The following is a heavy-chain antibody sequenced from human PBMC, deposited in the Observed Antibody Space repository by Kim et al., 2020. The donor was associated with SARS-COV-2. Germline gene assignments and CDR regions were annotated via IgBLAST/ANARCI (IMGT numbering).Heavy chain of an antibody. V-gene: IGHV3-74*01. CDR1: GFTFSAYW. Sequence: GGSLRLSCAASGFTFSAYWMHWVRQVPGKGLVWVSRINSDGSSTNYADSVKGRFTISRDNGKNTLYLQMNSLRDEDTAVYYCARDPTSSVRGAGYWGQGTLVTVSS. J-gene: IGHJ4*02. CDR2: INSDGSST. CDR3: ARDPTSSVRGAGY. D-gene: IGHD3-10*02.